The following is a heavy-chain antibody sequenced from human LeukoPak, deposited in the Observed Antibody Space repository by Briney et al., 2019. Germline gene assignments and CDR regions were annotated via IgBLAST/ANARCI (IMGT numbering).Heavy chain of an antibody. Sequence: GGSLRLSCAASGFTFSDYYMSWIRQAPGKGLECVSYISNSGSTIYYADSVKGRFTISRDNAKNSLYLQMNSLRAEDTAVYYCARGQLTGDDELFDYWGQGTLVTVSS. CDR1: GFTFSDYY. CDR3: ARGQLTGDDELFDY. V-gene: IGHV3-11*04. D-gene: IGHD7-27*01. CDR2: ISNSGSTI. J-gene: IGHJ4*02.